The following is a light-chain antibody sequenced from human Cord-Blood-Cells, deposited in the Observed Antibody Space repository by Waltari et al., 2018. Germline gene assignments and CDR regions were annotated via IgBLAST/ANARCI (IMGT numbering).Light chain of an antibody. V-gene: IGLV1-47*01. CDR2: RNT. CDR1: SSNIGSNY. J-gene: IGLJ3*02. Sequence: QSVLTQPPSASGTPGQRVTISCSGSSSNIGSNYVYWYQQLPGTAPKLLIYRNTQWPAGVPDRFCGSKSGTSASLAISGLRSEDEADYYCAAWDDSLSGRVFGGGTKLTVL. CDR3: AAWDDSLSGRV.